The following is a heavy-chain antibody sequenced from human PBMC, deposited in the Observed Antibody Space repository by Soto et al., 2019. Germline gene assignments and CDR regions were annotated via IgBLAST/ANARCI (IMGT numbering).Heavy chain of an antibody. CDR2: ISGSGGST. J-gene: IGHJ4*02. CDR1: GFTFSSYA. Sequence: GGSLRLSCAASGFTFSSYAMSWVRQAPGKGLEWVSAISGSGGSTYYADSVKGRFTISRDNSKNTLYLQMNSLRAEDTAVYYCAKGSLQWLVRESRYYFDYWGQGTLVTVSS. D-gene: IGHD6-19*01. CDR3: AKGSLQWLVRESRYYFDY. V-gene: IGHV3-23*01.